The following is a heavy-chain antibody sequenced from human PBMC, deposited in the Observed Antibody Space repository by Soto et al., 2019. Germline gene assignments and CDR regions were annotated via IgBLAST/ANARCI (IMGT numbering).Heavy chain of an antibody. V-gene: IGHV6-1*01. Sequence: SQTLSLTCVISGDSVSSNSAAWNWIRQSPSRGLEWLGRTYYRSKWYNDYAVSVKSRITINPDTSKNQFSLQLNSVTPEDTAVYYCARDGLYSSGWYGWFDPWGQGTLVTVSS. D-gene: IGHD6-19*01. CDR2: TYYRSKWYN. CDR1: GDSVSSNSAA. J-gene: IGHJ5*02. CDR3: ARDGLYSSGWYGWFDP.